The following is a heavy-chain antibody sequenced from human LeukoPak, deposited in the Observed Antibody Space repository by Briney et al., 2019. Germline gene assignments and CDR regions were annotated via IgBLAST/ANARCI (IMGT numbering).Heavy chain of an antibody. D-gene: IGHD6-19*01. V-gene: IGHV3-7*02. CDR2: IKQDGSEE. J-gene: IGHJ4*02. CDR3: ARASSSGWPNFDY. CDR1: GFTFSSYW. Sequence: LTGGSLRLSCAASGFTFSSYWMSWVRQAPGKGLEWVANIKQDGSEEVYVDSVKGRFTISRDNAEDTLYLQMNSLRAEDTAVYYCARASSSGWPNFDYWGQGTLVTVSS.